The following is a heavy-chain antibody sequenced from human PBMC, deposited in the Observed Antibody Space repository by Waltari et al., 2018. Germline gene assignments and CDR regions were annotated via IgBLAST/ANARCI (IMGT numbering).Heavy chain of an antibody. J-gene: IGHJ6*02. CDR2: ISLSSSSI. CDR1: GFPFGSYS. Sequence: EVQLVESGGGLVQPGGSLGLACAASGFPFGSYSMNWVRQAPGKGLEWISYISLSSSSIQYADSVKGRFTISRDNANNSLYLQMNSLRADDSAVYYCTTSGMDVWGQGTTVTVSS. CDR3: TTSGMDV. V-gene: IGHV3-48*01.